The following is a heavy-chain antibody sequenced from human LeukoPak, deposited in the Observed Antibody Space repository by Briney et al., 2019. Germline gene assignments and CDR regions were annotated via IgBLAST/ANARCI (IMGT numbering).Heavy chain of an antibody. CDR1: GGSISSYS. D-gene: IGHD3-10*01. CDR2: IYYSGST. Sequence: SETLSLTCTVSGGSISSYSWSWVRQPPGKGLEWIGYIYYSGSTNYNPSLKSRVTISVDTSKNQFSLKLSSVTAADTAVYYCARSPAQLLWFGEDWFDPWGQGTLVTVSS. V-gene: IGHV4-59*01. CDR3: ARSPAQLLWFGEDWFDP. J-gene: IGHJ5*02.